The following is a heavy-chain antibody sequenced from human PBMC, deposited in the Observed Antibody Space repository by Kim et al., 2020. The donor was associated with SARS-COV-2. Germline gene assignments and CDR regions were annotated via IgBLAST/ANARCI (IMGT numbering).Heavy chain of an antibody. V-gene: IGHV3-30*04. CDR1: GFTFSSYA. D-gene: IGHD3-22*01. J-gene: IGHJ3*02. CDR3: PRSSGYSFFDI. Sequence: GGSLRLSCAASGFTFSSYAMHWVRQAPGKGLEWVAVISYDGSNKYYADSVKGRFTISRDNSKNTLYLQMNSLRAEDTAVYYCPRSSGYSFFDIWGQGTMVTVSS. CDR2: ISYDGSNK.